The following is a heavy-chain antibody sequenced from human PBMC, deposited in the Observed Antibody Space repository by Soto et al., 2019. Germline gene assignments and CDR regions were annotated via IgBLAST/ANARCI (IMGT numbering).Heavy chain of an antibody. CDR1: GFTFGSYA. V-gene: IGHV3-30-3*01. CDR3: ARGSRQVPAAMRDYYYYGMDV. J-gene: IGHJ6*02. Sequence: GGSLRLSCAASGFTFGSYAMHWVRQAPGKGLEWVAVISYDGSNKYYADSVKGRFTISRDNSKNTLYLQMNSLRAEDTAVYYCARGSRQVPAAMRDYYYYGMDVWDQGTTVTVSS. D-gene: IGHD2-2*01. CDR2: ISYDGSNK.